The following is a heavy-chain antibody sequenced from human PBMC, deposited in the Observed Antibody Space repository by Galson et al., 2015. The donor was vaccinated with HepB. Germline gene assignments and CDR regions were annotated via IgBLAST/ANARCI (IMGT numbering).Heavy chain of an antibody. CDR3: AKDQGDIVVVPAAMGTY. CDR1: GFTFSSYA. D-gene: IGHD2-2*01. Sequence: SLRLSCAASGFTFSSYAMSWVRQAPGKGLEWVSAISGSGGSTYYADSVKGRFTISRDNSKNTLYLQMNSLRAEDTAVYYCAKDQGDIVVVPAAMGTYWGQGTLVTVSS. V-gene: IGHV3-23*01. J-gene: IGHJ4*02. CDR2: ISGSGGST.